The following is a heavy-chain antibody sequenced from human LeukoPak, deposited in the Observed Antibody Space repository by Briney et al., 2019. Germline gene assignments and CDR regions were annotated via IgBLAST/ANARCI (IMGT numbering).Heavy chain of an antibody. CDR1: GGSISSDY. CDR2: IYYSGTT. Sequence: PSETLSLTCTVSGGSISSDYWSWIRQPPGKGLEWIGYIYYSGTTNYNPSLKSRVTISVDTSKNQFSLKLSSVTAADTAVYYCARVLGYGEYYFDYWGQGTLVTVSS. J-gene: IGHJ4*02. V-gene: IGHV4-59*12. CDR3: ARVLGYGEYYFDY. D-gene: IGHD5-12*01.